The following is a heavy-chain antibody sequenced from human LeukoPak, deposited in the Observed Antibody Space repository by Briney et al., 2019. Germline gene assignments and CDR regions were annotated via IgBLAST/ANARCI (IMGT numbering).Heavy chain of an antibody. CDR1: GFTFSSYE. V-gene: IGHV3-48*03. J-gene: IGHJ4*02. D-gene: IGHD6-19*01. CDR2: ISSSGSTI. Sequence: GGSLRLSCAASGFTFSSYEMNWIRQAPGKGLEWVSYISSSGSTIYYADSVKGRFTISRDNAKNSLYLQMNSLRAEDTAVYYCARDSQQWLVPFDYWGQGTLVTVPS. CDR3: ARDSQQWLVPFDY.